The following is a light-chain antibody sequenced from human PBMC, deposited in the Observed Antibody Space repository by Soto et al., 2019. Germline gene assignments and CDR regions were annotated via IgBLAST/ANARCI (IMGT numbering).Light chain of an antibody. Sequence: QSALTQPRSVSGSPGQSVTISCTGTSSDVGTYTYVSWYQQHPGKAPKLIIYDVIKRPSGVPDSFSGSKSGNTASLTISGLQAEDEADYYCCSYAGSYTNVFGTGTKVTV. CDR2: DVI. CDR1: SSDVGTYTY. J-gene: IGLJ1*01. V-gene: IGLV2-11*01. CDR3: CSYAGSYTNV.